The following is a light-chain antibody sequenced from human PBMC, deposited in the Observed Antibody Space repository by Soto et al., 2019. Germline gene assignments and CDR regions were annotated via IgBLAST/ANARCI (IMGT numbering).Light chain of an antibody. CDR2: GAS. J-gene: IGKJ4*01. Sequence: DIEMTQSPSSLSASVGDRVTITCRASQSISTYLNWYLQKGGKAPKLLIHGASGLQSGVPLRFSGSGSGTDFTLTISSLQPEDFATYYCQQGYSTLLSFGGGTTVELK. CDR1: QSISTY. V-gene: IGKV1-39*01. CDR3: QQGYSTLLS.